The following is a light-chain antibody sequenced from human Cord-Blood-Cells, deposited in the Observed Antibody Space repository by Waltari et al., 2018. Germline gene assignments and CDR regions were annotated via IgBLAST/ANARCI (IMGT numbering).Light chain of an antibody. Sequence: DVVMTQSPLSLPVTLGQPASISCRSSQSLVHGDGNTSLNWFQQRPRQSPRRLIYKVSNPDSAVPDRISGSGAGTDFKLKSSRVEAGDVGVYYCMQGTHWPYTFGQGTKLEIK. V-gene: IGKV2-30*02. CDR2: KVS. CDR3: MQGTHWPYT. CDR1: QSLVHGDGNTS. J-gene: IGKJ2*01.